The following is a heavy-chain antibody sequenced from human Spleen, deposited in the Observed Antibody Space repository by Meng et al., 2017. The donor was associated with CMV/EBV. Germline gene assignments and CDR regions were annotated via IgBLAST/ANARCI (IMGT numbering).Heavy chain of an antibody. J-gene: IGHJ4*02. D-gene: IGHD6-6*01. V-gene: IGHV1-69*05. CDR3: ARDVGHDSSSYEFDY. CDR2: IIPVFGTV. CDR1: GGTFRSYA. Sequence: SVKVSCKTSGGTFRSYAITWVRQAPGQGLEWMGGIIPVFGTVDYAQKFQGRVTITTDESMSTAYMELSSLRSEDTAVYYCARDVGHDSSSYEFDYWGQGTLVTVSS.